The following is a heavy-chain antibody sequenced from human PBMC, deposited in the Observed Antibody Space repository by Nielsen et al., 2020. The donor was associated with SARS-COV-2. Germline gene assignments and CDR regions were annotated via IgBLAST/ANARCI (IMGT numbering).Heavy chain of an antibody. V-gene: IGHV4-38-2*02. CDR1: GYSISSGYY. CDR3: GGLELRC. Sequence: SETLSLTCTVSGYSISSGYYWGWIRQPPGKGLEWIGSIYHSGSTNYNPSLKSRVTISVDKSKNQFSLKLSSVTAADTAVYYCGGLELRCWGQGTLVTVSS. CDR2: IYHSGST. J-gene: IGHJ4*02. D-gene: IGHD1-7*01.